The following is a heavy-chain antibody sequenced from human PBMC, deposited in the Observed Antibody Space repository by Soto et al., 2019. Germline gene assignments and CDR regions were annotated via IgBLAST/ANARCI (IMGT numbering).Heavy chain of an antibody. V-gene: IGHV3-74*01. D-gene: IGHD2-2*01. CDR3: TRRGVPAATVYHMDV. CDR1: GFTLSSHW. CDR2: INTDGRST. J-gene: IGHJ6*03. Sequence: EVQLVESGGGVVQAGGSLRLSCAASGFTLSSHWMHLVRLAPGKGLVWVSHINTDGRSTTYADYVRGRFTISRDNAKNTVYLQMNSLRAEDTDVYYCTRRGVPAATVYHMDVWGTGTTVTVFS.